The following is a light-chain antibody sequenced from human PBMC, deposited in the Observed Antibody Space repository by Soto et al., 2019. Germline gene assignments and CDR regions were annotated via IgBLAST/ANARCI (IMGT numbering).Light chain of an antibody. CDR2: AAS. V-gene: IGKV1D-13*01. CDR3: QQSSNYFT. J-gene: IGKJ3*01. Sequence: AIQLTQSPSSLSASVGDRVTITCRASQGLNSNLAWYQQKPGKAPKLLMYAASTLQKGVPLRFSGNGSGTDFTLTISSLQPEDFATYYCQQSSNYFTFGPGTKVDI. CDR1: QGLNSN.